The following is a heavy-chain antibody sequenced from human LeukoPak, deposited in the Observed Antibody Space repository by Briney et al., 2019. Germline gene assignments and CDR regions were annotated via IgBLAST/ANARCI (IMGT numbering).Heavy chain of an antibody. V-gene: IGHV4-59*01. J-gene: IGHJ4*02. CDR1: GGSISSYY. CDR2: IYYSGST. D-gene: IGHD3-22*01. CDR3: ARHGLGGYYLDY. Sequence: SETLSLTCTVSGGSISSYYWSWIRQPPGKGLEWIGYIYYSGSTNYNPSLKSRVTISVDTSKNQFSLKLSSVTAADTAVYYCARHGLGGYYLDYWGQGTLVTISS.